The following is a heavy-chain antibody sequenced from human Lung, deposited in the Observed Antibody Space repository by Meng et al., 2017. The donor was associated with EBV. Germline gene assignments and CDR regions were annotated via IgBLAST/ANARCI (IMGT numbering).Heavy chain of an antibody. V-gene: IGHV3-53*01. J-gene: IGHJ4*02. CDR3: ASEDYSSGYFRY. CDR2: IYSGGST. D-gene: IGHD3-22*01. Sequence: VQWVGLGGGLVQAGGVLRRSCACSVFTVSCNSMSWGGQAPGKGLGWVSVIYSGGSTYCADFVKGRFTISRDNSKNTLYLQMNSLRVEDTAVYYCASEDYSSGYFRYWGQGTLVTVSS. CDR1: VFTVSCNS.